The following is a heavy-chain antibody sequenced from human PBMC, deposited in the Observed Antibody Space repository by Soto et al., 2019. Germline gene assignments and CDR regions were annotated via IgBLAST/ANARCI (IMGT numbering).Heavy chain of an antibody. CDR3: ARVAVATIDFDF. CDR2: IYYSGST. CDR1: GGSISSYY. J-gene: IGHJ4*02. V-gene: IGHV4-59*01. D-gene: IGHD5-12*01. Sequence: PSETLSLTCTVSGGSISSYYWSWIRQPPGKGLEWIGYIYYSGSTNYNPSLKSRVTISVDTSKNQFSLKLSSVTAADTAVYYCARVAVATIDFDFWGQGILVTVSS.